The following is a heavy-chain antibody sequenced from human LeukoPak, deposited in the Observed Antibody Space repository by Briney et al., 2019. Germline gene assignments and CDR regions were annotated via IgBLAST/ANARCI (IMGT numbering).Heavy chain of an antibody. Sequence: PGGSLRLSCAASGFTFSSYWMHWVRRAPGKGLVWVSRINSDGSSTSYADSVRGRFTISRDNSKNTLYLQMNSLRAEDTAVYYCARARSKGCSSTSCYASSYYYYGMDVWGKGTTVTVSS. J-gene: IGHJ6*04. D-gene: IGHD2-2*01. CDR3: ARARSKGCSSTSCYASSYYYYGMDV. V-gene: IGHV3-74*01. CDR1: GFTFSSYW. CDR2: INSDGSST.